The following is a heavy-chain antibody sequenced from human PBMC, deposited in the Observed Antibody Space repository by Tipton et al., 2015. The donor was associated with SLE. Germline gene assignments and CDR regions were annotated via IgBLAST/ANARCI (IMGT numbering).Heavy chain of an antibody. V-gene: IGHV3-11*04. CDR2: ISSSGSTI. D-gene: IGHD3-22*01. J-gene: IGHJ3*02. Sequence: SLRLSCAASGFTFSDYYMSWIRQAPGKGLEWVSYISSSGSTIYYADSVKGRFTISRDNAKNSLYLQMNSLRAEDTAVYYCARGLDYYDSSGYYPAGAFDIWGQGTMVTVSS. CDR3: ARGLDYYDSSGYYPAGAFDI. CDR1: GFTFSDYY.